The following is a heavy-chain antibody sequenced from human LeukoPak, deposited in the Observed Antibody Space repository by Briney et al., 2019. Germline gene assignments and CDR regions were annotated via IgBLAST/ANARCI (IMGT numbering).Heavy chain of an antibody. V-gene: IGHV3-30*02. J-gene: IGHJ4*02. Sequence: GGSLRLSCAASGFPFSSYGIHWVRQAPGKGLEWVAFIRYDGSDTYYADSVKGRFTISRDNSKNTLYLQLNSLRPEDTAVYYCAKEEYSISLALDYWGQGTLVTVSS. D-gene: IGHD6-6*01. CDR1: GFPFSSYG. CDR2: IRYDGSDT. CDR3: AKEEYSISLALDY.